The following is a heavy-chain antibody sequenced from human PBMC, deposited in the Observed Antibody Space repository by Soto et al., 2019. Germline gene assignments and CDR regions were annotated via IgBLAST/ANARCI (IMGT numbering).Heavy chain of an antibody. Sequence: QLQLQESGPGLVKPSETLSLTCTVSGGSISSSSYYWGWIRQPPGKGLEWIGSIYYSGSTYYNPSLKSRVTISVDTSKNQFSLKLSSVTAADTAVYYCARNVLLWFGGMDVWGQGTTVTVSS. J-gene: IGHJ6*02. D-gene: IGHD3-10*01. CDR1: GGSISSSSYY. V-gene: IGHV4-39*01. CDR3: ARNVLLWFGGMDV. CDR2: IYYSGST.